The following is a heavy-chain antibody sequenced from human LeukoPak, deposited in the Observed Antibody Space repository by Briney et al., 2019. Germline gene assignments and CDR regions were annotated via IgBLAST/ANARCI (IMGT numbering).Heavy chain of an antibody. D-gene: IGHD3-22*01. CDR3: ASYYYDSSGYYSRHYHFDY. J-gene: IGHJ4*02. CDR2: IYYSGST. CDR1: GGSISSGDYY. Sequence: PSETLSLTCTVSGGSISSGDYYWSWIRQHPGKGLEWIGYIYYSGSTYYNPSLKSRVTISVDKSKNQISLKLSSVTAADTAVYYCASYYYDSSGYYSRHYHFDYWGQGTLVTVSS. V-gene: IGHV4-31*03.